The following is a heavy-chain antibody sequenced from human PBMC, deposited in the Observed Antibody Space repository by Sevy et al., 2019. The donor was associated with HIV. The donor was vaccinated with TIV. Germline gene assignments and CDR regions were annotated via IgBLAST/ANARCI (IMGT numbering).Heavy chain of an antibody. CDR2: INPNSGDT. CDR1: GYTFTAYY. V-gene: IGHV1-2*02. Sequence: ASLKVSCKASGYTFTAYYIHWVRQAPGQGLECMGWINPNSGDTNYAQNFQGRVTMTSDTSISTVYMDLNRLRSDDTAVYYCARVPTIFTEVNWFDPWGQGTLVTVSS. CDR3: ARVPTIFTEVNWFDP. D-gene: IGHD3-3*01. J-gene: IGHJ5*02.